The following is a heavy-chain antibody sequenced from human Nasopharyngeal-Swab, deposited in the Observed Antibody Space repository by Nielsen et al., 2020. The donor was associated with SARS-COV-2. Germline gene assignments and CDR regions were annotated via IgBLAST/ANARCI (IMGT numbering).Heavy chain of an antibody. CDR2: INPDGNTI. CDR1: GFSLSSYW. D-gene: IGHD2/OR15-2a*01. CDR3: TRDTFGPTDS. J-gene: IGHJ4*02. Sequence: GGSLRLSCAASGFSLSSYWMLWVRQAPGKGLSWVSRINPDGNTINYADSVKGRFTISRDTAKNTLYLQMSSLRVEDTAVYYCTRDTFGPTDSWGQGTLVTVSS. V-gene: IGHV3-74*01.